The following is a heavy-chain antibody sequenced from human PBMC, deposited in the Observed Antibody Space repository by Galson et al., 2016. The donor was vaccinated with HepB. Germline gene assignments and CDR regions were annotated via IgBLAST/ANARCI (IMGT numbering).Heavy chain of an antibody. J-gene: IGHJ4*02. Sequence: SLRLSCAASNFTFDDYPMTWVRQAPGRGLEWVSSISDSGGRTYYIDSVKGRFTISRAKSKNTLFLHMNSLRVEDTAVYYCAKDGRNWNHIDSWGQGTLVTVSS. CDR3: AKDGRNWNHIDS. CDR1: NFTFDDYP. D-gene: IGHD1-14*01. CDR2: ISDSGGRT. V-gene: IGHV3-23*01.